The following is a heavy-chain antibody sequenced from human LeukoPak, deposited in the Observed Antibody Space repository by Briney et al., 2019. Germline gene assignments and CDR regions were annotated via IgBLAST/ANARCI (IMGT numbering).Heavy chain of an antibody. J-gene: IGHJ4*02. CDR3: ARSEYHFWSTYPFDY. D-gene: IGHD3-3*01. CDR2: IKQDRSEK. V-gene: IGHV3-7*01. Sequence: GGSLRLSCAASGFTFSSYWMTWVRQAPGKGLEWVANIKQDRSEKYYVDPVKGRFTISRDNAKNSLFLQMNTLRAEDTAVYYCARSEYHFWSTYPFDYWGQGTLVTVSS. CDR1: GFTFSSYW.